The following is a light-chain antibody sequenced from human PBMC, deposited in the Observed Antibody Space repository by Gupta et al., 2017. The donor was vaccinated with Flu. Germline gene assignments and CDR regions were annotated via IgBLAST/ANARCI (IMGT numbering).Light chain of an antibody. J-gene: IGKJ1*01. CDR2: GAS. CDR3: QQDGSSPT. Sequence: QSPGTLIYGASSRATGIPDRFSGSGSGTDFTLTISRLEPEDFAVYYCQQDGSSPTFGQGTKVEIK. V-gene: IGKV3-20*01.